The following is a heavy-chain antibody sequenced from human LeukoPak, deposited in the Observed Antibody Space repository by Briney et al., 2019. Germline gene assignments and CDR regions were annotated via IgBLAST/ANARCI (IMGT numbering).Heavy chain of an antibody. J-gene: IGHJ4*02. Sequence: PSETLSLTCTVSGDSISSYYWSWIRQPAGKGLEWIGRIYTSGSTNYNPSLKSRVTMSVDTSKNQFSLKLSSVTAADTAVYYCARDRAGGYYDSSGYFDYWGQGTLVTVSS. CDR2: IYTSGST. V-gene: IGHV4-4*07. CDR3: ARDRAGGYYDSSGYFDY. CDR1: GDSISSYY. D-gene: IGHD3-22*01.